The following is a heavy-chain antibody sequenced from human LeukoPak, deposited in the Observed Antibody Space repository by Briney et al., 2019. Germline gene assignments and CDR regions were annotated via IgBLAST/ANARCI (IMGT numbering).Heavy chain of an antibody. J-gene: IGHJ6*02. CDR3: ARGPLILYCSSTSCSWDGMDV. CDR2: MNPNSGNT. CDR1: GYTFTSYD. Sequence: GASVKVSCKASGYTFTSYDINWVRQATGQGLEWMGWMNPNSGNTGYAQKFQGRVTMTRNTSIRSEDTAVYYCARGPLILYCSSTSCSWDGMDVWGQGTTVTVSS. D-gene: IGHD2-2*01. V-gene: IGHV1-8*01.